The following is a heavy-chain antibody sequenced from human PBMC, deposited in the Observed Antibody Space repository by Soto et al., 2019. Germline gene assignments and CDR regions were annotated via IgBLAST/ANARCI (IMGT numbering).Heavy chain of an antibody. D-gene: IGHD4-17*01. CDR3: AKESMPEHYGDTLFDH. J-gene: IGHJ4*02. CDR1: GFSCSSYA. Sequence: EVQLLESGGGLVQPGGSLRLSCEASGFSCSSYALSWVRQAPGKGLEWVSTFSAGGRAYYADSVKGRFTIPKAFYKTTLPLQTNSLRAEATAVYYCAKESMPEHYGDTLFDHWGQGTRVTVSS. V-gene: IGHV3-23*01. CDR2: FSAGGRA.